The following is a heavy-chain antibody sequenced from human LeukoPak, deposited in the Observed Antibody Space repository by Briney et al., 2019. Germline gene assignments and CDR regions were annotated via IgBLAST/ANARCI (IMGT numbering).Heavy chain of an antibody. CDR2: ISAYNGNT. CDR1: GYTFTSYG. D-gene: IGHD3-3*01. J-gene: IGHJ6*04. Sequence: EASVTVSCKASGYTFTSYGISWVRQAPGQGLEWMGWISAYNGNTNYAQKLQGRVTMTTDTSTSTAYMELRSLRSDDTAVYYCATRTYYDCLDVWGKGTTVTVSS. V-gene: IGHV1-18*01. CDR3: ATRTYYDCLDV.